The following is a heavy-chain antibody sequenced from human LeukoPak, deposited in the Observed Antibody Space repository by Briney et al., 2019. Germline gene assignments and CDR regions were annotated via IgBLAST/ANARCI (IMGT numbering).Heavy chain of an antibody. CDR2: IYYSGST. CDR3: ARAGDCSGGSCFWDYYYYYYMDV. Sequence: SETLSLTCTVSGGSISSYYWSWIRQPPGKGLEWIGYIYYSGSTNYNPSLKSRVTISVDTSKNQFSLKLSSVTAADTAVYYCARAGDCSGGSCFWDYYYYYYMDVWGKGTTVTVSS. CDR1: GGSISSYY. J-gene: IGHJ6*03. V-gene: IGHV4-59*01. D-gene: IGHD2-15*01.